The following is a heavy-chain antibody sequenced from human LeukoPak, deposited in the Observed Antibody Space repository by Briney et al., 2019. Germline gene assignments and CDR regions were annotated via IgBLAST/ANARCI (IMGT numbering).Heavy chain of an antibody. D-gene: IGHD5-18*01. V-gene: IGHV3-7*01. CDR3: AREGAGIQLWLDY. CDR2: IKQDGSEK. CDR1: GFTFSNYW. Sequence: PGGSLRLSCAASGFTFSNYWMSWVRQAPGKGLEWVANIKQDGSEKYYVDSVKGRFTISRDNAKNSLYLQMNSLRAEDTAVYYCAREGAGIQLWLDYWGQGTLVTVSS. J-gene: IGHJ4*02.